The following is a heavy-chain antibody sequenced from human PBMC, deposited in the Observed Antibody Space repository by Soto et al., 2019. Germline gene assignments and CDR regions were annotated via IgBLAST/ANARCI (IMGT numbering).Heavy chain of an antibody. CDR2: ISAYNGNT. Sequence: XSVKVSCKASGYTFTSYGIRWVRQAPGQGLEWMGWISAYNGNTNYAQKLQGRVTMTTDTSTSTAYMELRSLRSDDTAVYYCARDRRVAARLLSYYYGMDVWGQGTTVTVSS. V-gene: IGHV1-18*04. D-gene: IGHD6-6*01. CDR1: GYTFTSYG. CDR3: ARDRRVAARLLSYYYGMDV. J-gene: IGHJ6*02.